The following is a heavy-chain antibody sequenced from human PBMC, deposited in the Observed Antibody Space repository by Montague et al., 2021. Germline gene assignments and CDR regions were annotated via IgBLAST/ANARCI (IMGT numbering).Heavy chain of an antibody. D-gene: IGHD3-10*01. CDR2: ISGSGGST. Sequence: SLRLSCAASGFTFSSYAMSWVRQAPGKGLELVSVISGSGGSTYYADSVKGRFTISRDNSRNTLHLQMNSLRAEDTAVYYCAKDGRQVLWFVELWGQGTLVIVSS. CDR1: GFTFSSYA. J-gene: IGHJ4*02. CDR3: AKDGRQVLWFVEL. V-gene: IGHV3-23*01.